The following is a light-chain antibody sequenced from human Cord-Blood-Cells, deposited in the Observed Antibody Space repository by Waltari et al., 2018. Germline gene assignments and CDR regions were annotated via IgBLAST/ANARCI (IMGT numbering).Light chain of an antibody. Sequence: EIVLTQSPATLSLSPGERATLSCRASPSVSSYLAWYQQKPGQAPRPLIYDASNRATGIPAMFSRSGSGTDFTLTISSLEPEDFAVYYCQQRSNWPTFGQGTKMEIK. CDR3: QQRSNWPT. J-gene: IGKJ1*01. CDR1: PSVSSY. CDR2: DAS. V-gene: IGKV3-11*01.